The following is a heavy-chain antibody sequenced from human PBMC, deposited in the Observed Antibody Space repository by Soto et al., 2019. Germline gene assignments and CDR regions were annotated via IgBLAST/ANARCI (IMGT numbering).Heavy chain of an antibody. CDR3: ARRAPGSYSDY. V-gene: IGHV4-39*01. D-gene: IGHD3-10*01. Sequence: QLQLQESGPGPVKPSETLSLICTVSGGSISSSSNYWGWIRQPPGKGLEWIGTISNSGSTSYNPSLKSRVTMSADTSKNQFSLKLSSVTAADTAVYYCARRAPGSYSDYWGQGTLVTVSS. CDR2: ISNSGST. CDR1: GGSISSSSNY. J-gene: IGHJ4*02.